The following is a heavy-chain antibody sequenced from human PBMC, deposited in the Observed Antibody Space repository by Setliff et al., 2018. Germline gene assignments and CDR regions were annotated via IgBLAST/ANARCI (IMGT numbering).Heavy chain of an antibody. CDR2: MNPTSGNT. CDR3: ARCAPGRYCSGGSCSYFDY. Sequence: ASVKVSCKASGYTFTSYDINWVRQATGQGLEWMGWMNPTSGNTGYAQKFQGRVTMTRNTSISTAYMELSSLRSEDTAVYYCARCAPGRYCSGGSCSYFDYWGQGILVTVSS. J-gene: IGHJ4*02. CDR1: GYTFTSYD. D-gene: IGHD2-15*01. V-gene: IGHV1-8*01.